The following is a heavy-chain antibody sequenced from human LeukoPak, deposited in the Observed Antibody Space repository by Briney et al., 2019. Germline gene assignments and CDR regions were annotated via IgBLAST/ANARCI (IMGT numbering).Heavy chain of an antibody. CDR3: ARDPNYYDSPSEDY. Sequence: ASVKVSCKASGYTFTSYGISWVRQAPGQGLEWMGWISAYNGNTNYAQKLQGRVTMTTDTSTSTAYMELRSLRSDDTAVYHCARDPNYYDSPSEDYWGQGTLVTVSS. CDR1: GYTFTSYG. J-gene: IGHJ4*02. CDR2: ISAYNGNT. D-gene: IGHD3-22*01. V-gene: IGHV1-18*01.